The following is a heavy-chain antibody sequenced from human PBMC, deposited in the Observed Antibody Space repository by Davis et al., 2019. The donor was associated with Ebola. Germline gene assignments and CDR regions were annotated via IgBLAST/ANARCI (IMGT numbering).Heavy chain of an antibody. D-gene: IGHD6-19*01. Sequence: GESLKISCAASGFTVSSNYMSWVRQAPGKGLEWVSVIYSGGSTYYADSVKGRFTISRDNSKNTLYLQMNSLTVEDTAVYYCAKGGSGWPSDYSYGMGVWGKGTTVTVPS. CDR3: AKGGSGWPSDYSYGMGV. CDR2: IYSGGST. CDR1: GFTVSSNY. J-gene: IGHJ6*04. V-gene: IGHV3-53*01.